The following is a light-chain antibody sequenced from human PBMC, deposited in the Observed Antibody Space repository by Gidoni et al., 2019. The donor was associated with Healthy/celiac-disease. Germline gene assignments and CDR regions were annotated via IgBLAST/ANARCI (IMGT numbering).Light chain of an antibody. CDR2: WAS. Sequence: DIVMTQSPDSLAVSLGERATINCKSSQSVLYSSNNKNYLAWYQQKPGQPPKLLIYWASTRESGVPDRCSGSGSGTDFTLTISSLQAEDVAVYYCQQYYSTPPTFGGXTKVEIK. J-gene: IGKJ4*01. CDR1: QSVLYSSNNKNY. CDR3: QQYYSTPPT. V-gene: IGKV4-1*01.